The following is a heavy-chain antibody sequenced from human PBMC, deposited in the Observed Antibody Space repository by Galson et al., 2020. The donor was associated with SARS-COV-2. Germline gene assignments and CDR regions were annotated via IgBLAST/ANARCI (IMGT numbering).Heavy chain of an antibody. CDR3: AILGVPGQGY. CDR1: GFTFSSYW. V-gene: IGHV3-74*01. J-gene: IGHJ4*02. Sequence: GESLKISCAASGFTFSSYWMHWVRQAPGKGLVWVSRINSDGSSTSYADSVKGRFTISRDNAKNTLYLQMNSLRAEDTAVYYCAILGVPGQGYWGQGTLVTVSS. CDR2: INSDGSST. D-gene: IGHD1-26*01.